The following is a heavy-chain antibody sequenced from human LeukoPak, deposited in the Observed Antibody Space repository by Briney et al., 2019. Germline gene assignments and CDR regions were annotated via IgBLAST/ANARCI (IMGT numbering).Heavy chain of an antibody. V-gene: IGHV4-59*08. J-gene: IGHJ5*02. Sequence: SETLSLTCTVSGGSISSYYWSWIRQPPGKGLEWIGYIYYSGSTYYNPSLKSRVTISVDTSKNQFSLKLSSVTAADTAVYYCARAGGGYSGYSWFDPWGQGTLVTVSS. CDR2: IYYSGST. CDR3: ARAGGGYSGYSWFDP. D-gene: IGHD5-12*01. CDR1: GGSISSYY.